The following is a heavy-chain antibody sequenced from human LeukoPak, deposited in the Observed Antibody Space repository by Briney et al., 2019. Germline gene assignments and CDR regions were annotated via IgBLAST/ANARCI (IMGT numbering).Heavy chain of an antibody. J-gene: IGHJ6*03. D-gene: IGHD4-17*01. CDR2: IRYDGANK. CDR1: GFTFSTYG. V-gene: IGHV3-30*02. CDR3: AKDRDYGDYPSAYYYYMDV. Sequence: PGGSLRLSCVASGFTFSTYGIHWVRQAPGKGLEWVAFIRYDGANKWYADSVKGRFTISRDNSKNTLYLQMNSLRIEDTAVYHCAKDRDYGDYPSAYYYYMDVWGKGTTVTVSS.